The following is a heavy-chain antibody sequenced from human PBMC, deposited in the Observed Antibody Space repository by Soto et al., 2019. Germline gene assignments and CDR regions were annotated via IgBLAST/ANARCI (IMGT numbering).Heavy chain of an antibody. V-gene: IGHV3-21*01. J-gene: IGHJ6*02. D-gene: IGHD3-3*01. CDR1: GFTFSSHS. CDR2: ISSSSSYI. CDR3: ARDLSIQGRFLEWLPHGYYGMDV. Sequence: GGSLRLSCAASGFTFSSHSMNWVRQAPGKGLEWVSSISSSSSYIYYADSVKGRFTISRDNAKNSLYLQMNSLRAEDTAVYYCARDLSIQGRFLEWLPHGYYGMDVWGQGTTVTVSS.